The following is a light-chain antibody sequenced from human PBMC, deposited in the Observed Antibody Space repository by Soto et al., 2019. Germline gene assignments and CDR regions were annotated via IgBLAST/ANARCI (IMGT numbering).Light chain of an antibody. Sequence: EIVLTQSPATLSLSPGERATLSCRASQSVLSYLAWYQQKPGQAPRLLIYDASNRATGIPARFSGSGSGTDCTLTISRLEPEDFAVYYCQQRSNWPTFGQGTKLEIK. CDR2: DAS. CDR1: QSVLSY. CDR3: QQRSNWPT. V-gene: IGKV3-11*01. J-gene: IGKJ2*01.